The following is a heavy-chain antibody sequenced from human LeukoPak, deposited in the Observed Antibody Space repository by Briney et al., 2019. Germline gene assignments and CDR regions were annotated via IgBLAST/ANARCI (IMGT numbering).Heavy chain of an antibody. CDR2: ISDSGAM. Sequence: GGSLRLSCAASGFTFSTYSMKWVRQAPGKGLEWVSYISDSGAMYYADSVRGRFTISRENAQNSLFLQMNSLRAEDTAVYYCARDGGYRGYDADCWGQGTLVTVSA. V-gene: IGHV3-48*01. D-gene: IGHD5-12*01. CDR3: ARDGGYRGYDADC. CDR1: GFTFSTYS. J-gene: IGHJ4*02.